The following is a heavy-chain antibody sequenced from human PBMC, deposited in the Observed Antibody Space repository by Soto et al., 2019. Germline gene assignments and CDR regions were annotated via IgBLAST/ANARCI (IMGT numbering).Heavy chain of an antibody. D-gene: IGHD3-9*01. Sequence: ASVKVSFKASGYTFTSYDINWVRQATGQGLEWMGWMNPNSGNTGYAQKFQGRVTMTRNTSISTAYMELSSLRSEDTAVYYCARGVWSPPCITIFCLPAPNDGIYVRGQGTTVTVSS. CDR2: MNPNSGNT. J-gene: IGHJ6*02. CDR1: GYTFTSYD. V-gene: IGHV1-8*01. CDR3: ARGVWSPPCITIFCLPAPNDGIYV.